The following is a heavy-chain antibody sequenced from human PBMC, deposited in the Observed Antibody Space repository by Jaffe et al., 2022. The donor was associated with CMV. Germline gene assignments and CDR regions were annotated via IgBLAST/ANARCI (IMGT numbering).Heavy chain of an antibody. CDR1: GGSISSSSYY. J-gene: IGHJ4*02. CDR2: IYYSGST. V-gene: IGHV4-39*01. Sequence: QLQLQESGPGLVKPSETLSLTCTVSGGSISSSSYYWGWIRQPPGKGLEWIGSIYYSGSTYYNPSLKSRVTISVDTSKNQFSLKLSSVTAADTAVYYCARHLLSHPPPEEFDYWGQGTLVTVSS. D-gene: IGHD2-15*01. CDR3: ARHLLSHPPPEEFDY.